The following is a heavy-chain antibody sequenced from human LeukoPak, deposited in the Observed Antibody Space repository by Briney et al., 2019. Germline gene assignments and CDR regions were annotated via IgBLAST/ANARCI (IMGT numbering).Heavy chain of an antibody. D-gene: IGHD5-12*01. J-gene: IGHJ5*02. V-gene: IGHV4-39*07. CDR2: IYYSGST. CDR3: AREDSGLGVVWFDP. CDR1: GGSISSSSYY. Sequence: SETLSLTCTVSGGSISSSSYYWGWIRQPPGKGLEWIGRIYYSGSTYYNPSLKSRVTISVDTSKNQFSLKLSSVTAADTAVYYCAREDSGLGVVWFDPWGQGTLVTVSS.